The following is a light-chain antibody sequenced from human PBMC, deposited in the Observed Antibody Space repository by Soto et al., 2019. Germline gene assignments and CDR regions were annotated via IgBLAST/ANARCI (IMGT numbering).Light chain of an antibody. CDR1: QNIRGNE. V-gene: IGKV3-20*01. CDR3: QDYGTSAPWT. J-gene: IGKJ1*01. CDR2: RGS. Sequence: EVVLTQSPCTLSLSPGERATLSCRASQNIRGNELAWYQQKPGQAHRLLIYRGSSRATGIADRFSGRGSGTDFTLTISRLEPEDFAVYYCQDYGTSAPWTFGQGTKVEIK.